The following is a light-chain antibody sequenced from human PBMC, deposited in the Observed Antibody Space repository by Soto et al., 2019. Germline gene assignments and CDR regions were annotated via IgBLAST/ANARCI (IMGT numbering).Light chain of an antibody. CDR2: GAS. V-gene: IGKV3-15*01. CDR3: QQYGSSPLT. CDR1: QTILSN. Sequence: EIVMTQSPATLSVFPGERATLSCRASQTILSNLAWYQQKPGQAPRLLIFGASTRATGIPARFSGSASGTEFTLTISRLEPEDFAVYYCQQYGSSPLTFGGGTKVDIK. J-gene: IGKJ4*01.